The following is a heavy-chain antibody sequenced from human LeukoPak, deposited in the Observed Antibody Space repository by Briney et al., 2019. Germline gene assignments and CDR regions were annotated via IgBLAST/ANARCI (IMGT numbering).Heavy chain of an antibody. CDR2: IYHSGST. J-gene: IGHJ3*02. Sequence: SETLSLTCAVSGGSISSSNWWSWVRQPPGKGLEWIGEIYHSGSTNYNPSLKSRVTISVDKSKNQFSLKLSSVTAADTAVYYCARDLTTVTPGAFDIWGQGTMVTVSS. CDR1: GGSISSSNW. V-gene: IGHV4-4*02. D-gene: IGHD4-17*01. CDR3: ARDLTTVTPGAFDI.